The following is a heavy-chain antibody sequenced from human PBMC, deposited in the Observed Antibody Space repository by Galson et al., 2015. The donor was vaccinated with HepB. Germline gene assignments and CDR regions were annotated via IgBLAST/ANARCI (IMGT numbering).Heavy chain of an antibody. J-gene: IGHJ4*02. V-gene: IGHV3-23*01. CDR2: ISGSGGST. D-gene: IGHD2-15*01. Sequence: SLRLSCAASVFTFSSYAMSWVRQAPGKGLEWVSAISGSGGSTYYADSVKGRFTISRDNSKNTLYLQMNSLRAEDTAVYYCAKDVGGCSGGSCYSFYGLDYFDYWGQGTLVTVSS. CDR3: AKDVGGCSGGSCYSFYGLDYFDY. CDR1: VFTFSSYA.